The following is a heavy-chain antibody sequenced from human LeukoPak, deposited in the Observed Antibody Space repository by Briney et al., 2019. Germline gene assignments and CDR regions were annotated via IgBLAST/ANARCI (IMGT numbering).Heavy chain of an antibody. V-gene: IGHV3-23*01. CDR1: GFTFNSYA. CDR2: ISARGGTT. Sequence: GGSLRLSCAASGFTFNSYAMSWVRQAPGKGLEWVSAISARGGTTYYADSVKGRFTISRDNSKNTLYLQMNSLGAEDTAVYYCAKEVAIPVAVDAFERWGQGTLVTVSS. CDR3: AKEVAIPVAVDAFER. J-gene: IGHJ3*02. D-gene: IGHD6-19*01.